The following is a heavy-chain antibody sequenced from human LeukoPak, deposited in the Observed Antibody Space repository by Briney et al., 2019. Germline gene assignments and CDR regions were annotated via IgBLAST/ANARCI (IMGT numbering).Heavy chain of an antibody. CDR2: VSSEGSNK. J-gene: IGHJ3*02. Sequence: GGSLRVSCVASGFTFSRYVINWVRPAPGKGAEWVAFVSSEGSNKYYGDSVKGRFIISRDNSMNTLYLQMNSLRAEDTAVYYCARSKGFGEFFDAFDIWGQGTLVTVSS. CDR1: GFTFSRYV. V-gene: IGHV3-30*03. CDR3: ARSKGFGEFFDAFDI. D-gene: IGHD3-10*01.